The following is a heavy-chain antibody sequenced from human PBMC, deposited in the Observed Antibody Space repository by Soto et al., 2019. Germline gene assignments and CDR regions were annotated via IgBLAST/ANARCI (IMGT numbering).Heavy chain of an antibody. CDR3: ARGGCSGGSCLDDYYYYYMDV. Sequence: TLSLTCTVYGGSISSSSYYWGWIRQPPGKGLEWIGSIYYSGSTYYNPSLKSRVTISVDTSKNQFSLKLSSVTAADTAVYYCARGGCSGGSCLDDYYYYYMDVWGKGTTVTVSS. CDR1: GGSISSSSYY. CDR2: IYYSGST. J-gene: IGHJ6*03. V-gene: IGHV4-39*01. D-gene: IGHD2-15*01.